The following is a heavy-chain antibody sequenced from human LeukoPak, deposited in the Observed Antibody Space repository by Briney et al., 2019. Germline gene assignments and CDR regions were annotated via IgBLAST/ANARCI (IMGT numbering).Heavy chain of an antibody. J-gene: IGHJ4*02. CDR3: ARGWSRQVYYFDY. V-gene: IGHV1-69*05. CDR2: IIPTFGTA. CDR1: GGTFSSYA. Sequence: SVKVSCKASGGTFSSYAISWVRQAPGQGLEWMGRIIPTFGTANYAQKFQGRVTITTDESTSTAYMELSSLRSEDTAVYYCARGWSRQVYYFDYWGQGTLVTVSS. D-gene: IGHD2-15*01.